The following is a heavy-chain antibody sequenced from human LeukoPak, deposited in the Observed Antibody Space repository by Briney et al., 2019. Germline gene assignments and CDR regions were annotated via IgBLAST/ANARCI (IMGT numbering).Heavy chain of an antibody. J-gene: IGHJ5*02. Sequence: SETLSLTCAVYGGSFSGYYWSWIRQPPGKGLEWIGEINHSGSTNYNPSLKSRVTISVDTSKNQFSLKLSSVTAADTAVYYCARITMVRGVITDRFDPWGQGTLVTVSS. D-gene: IGHD3-10*01. CDR2: INHSGST. CDR1: GGSFSGYY. CDR3: ARITMVRGVITDRFDP. V-gene: IGHV4-34*01.